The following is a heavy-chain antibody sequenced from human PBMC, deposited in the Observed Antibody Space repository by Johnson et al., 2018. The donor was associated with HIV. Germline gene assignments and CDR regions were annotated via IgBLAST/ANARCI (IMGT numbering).Heavy chain of an antibody. V-gene: IGHV3-23*04. CDR3: ARLPSGYSRDDLDI. J-gene: IGHJ3*02. D-gene: IGHD5-18*01. Sequence: VQLVESGGGLVQPGGSLRLSCAASGFTFSSYAMNWVRQAPGKGLEWVSTISGSGGSTYYADSVKGRFTISRDNSKNTLYLQINSLRPEDTAVYYCARLPSGYSRDDLDIWGQGTMVTVSS. CDR1: GFTFSSYA. CDR2: ISGSGGST.